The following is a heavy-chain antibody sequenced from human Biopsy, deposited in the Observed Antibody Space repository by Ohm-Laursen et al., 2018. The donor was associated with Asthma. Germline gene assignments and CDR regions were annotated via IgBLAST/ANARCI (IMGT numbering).Heavy chain of an antibody. CDR1: GGTFNTYV. Sequence: SVKASCKSLGGTFNTYVIGWARQAPGHGLEWMGGINSVFGTTTYPQKFQDRVTITADDSTSTVYMELSSLRSEDTAVYYCARKAGSCISRTCYSLDFWGQGTLVAVSS. V-gene: IGHV1-69*13. CDR3: ARKAGSCISRTCYSLDF. CDR2: INSVFGTT. J-gene: IGHJ4*02. D-gene: IGHD2-2*01.